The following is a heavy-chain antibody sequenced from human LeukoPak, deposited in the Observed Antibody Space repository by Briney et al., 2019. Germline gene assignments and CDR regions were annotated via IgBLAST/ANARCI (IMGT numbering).Heavy chain of an antibody. CDR1: GFTFSGYA. J-gene: IGHJ4*02. V-gene: IGHV3-30*04. CDR3: ARCPESSGYYYELDS. D-gene: IGHD3-22*01. CDR2: ISYHGNNE. Sequence: PGGSLRLSCAASGFTFSGYAVHWVRQAPGKGLEWVAVISYHGNNEYYADSVKGRFTISRDNSKNTLYLQMNSLTAEDTAVYYCARCPESSGYYYELDSWGQGTLVTVSS.